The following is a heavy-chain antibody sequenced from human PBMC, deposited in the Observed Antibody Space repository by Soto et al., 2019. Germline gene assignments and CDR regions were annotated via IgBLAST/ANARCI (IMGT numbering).Heavy chain of an antibody. V-gene: IGHV3-30*18. J-gene: IGHJ4*02. D-gene: IGHD3-10*01. CDR2: ISYDGSKK. CDR3: AKDTSYYYGSGSYPAHYYFDY. CDR1: GFDISSYG. Sequence: GGSLRLSCAASGFDISSYGMHWVRQAPGKGLEWVAVISYDGSKKYYADSVEGRFTISRDNSKNTLYLQMDSLRAEDTAVYYCAKDTSYYYGSGSYPAHYYFDYWGQGTLVTVSS.